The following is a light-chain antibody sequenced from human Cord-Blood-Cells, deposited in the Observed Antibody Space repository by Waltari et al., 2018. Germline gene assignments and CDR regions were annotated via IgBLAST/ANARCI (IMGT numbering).Light chain of an antibody. J-gene: IGLJ2*01. CDR3: SSYTSSSTVV. CDR2: DVS. V-gene: IGLV2-14*01. CDR1: SSDVGGYNY. Sequence: QSALTQPASVSGSPGQSLTISCTGTSSDVGGYNYVSWYQQNPGKAPKLRIYDVSNRPSGVSNRFSGSKSGNTASLTISRLQAEDEADYYCSSYTSSSTVVFGGGTKLTVL.